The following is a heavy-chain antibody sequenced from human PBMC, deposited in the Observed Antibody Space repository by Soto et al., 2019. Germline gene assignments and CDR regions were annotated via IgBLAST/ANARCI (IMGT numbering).Heavy chain of an antibody. CDR3: ARGGTYYYDSPPLFAFDY. V-gene: IGHV3-30-3*01. D-gene: IGHD3-22*01. CDR1: GFTFSSYA. Sequence: GGSLRLSCAASGFTFSSYAMHWVRQAPGKGLEWVAVISYDGSNKYYADSVKGRFTISRDNSKNTLYLQMNSLRAEDPAVYYCARGGTYYYDSPPLFAFDYWGQGTLVTVSS. J-gene: IGHJ4*02. CDR2: ISYDGSNK.